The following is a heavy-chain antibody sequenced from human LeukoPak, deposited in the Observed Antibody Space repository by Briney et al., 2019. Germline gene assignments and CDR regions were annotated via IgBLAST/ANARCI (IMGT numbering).Heavy chain of an antibody. D-gene: IGHD6-19*01. CDR1: GFIFSTYS. CDR3: ARDQWLDY. Sequence: PGGSLRLSCAASGFIFSTYSMNWVRQAPGKGLEWVSFIGTSGNTIYYADSVKGRFTVSRDNAKNSLYLQMNSLRAEDTAVYYCARDQWLDYWGQGTLVTVSS. J-gene: IGHJ4*02. V-gene: IGHV3-48*01. CDR2: IGTSGNTI.